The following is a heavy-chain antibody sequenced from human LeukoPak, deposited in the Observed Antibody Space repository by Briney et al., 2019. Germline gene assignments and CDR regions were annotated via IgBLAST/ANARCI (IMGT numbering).Heavy chain of an antibody. CDR3: ARDRGSKAAEYYFDY. D-gene: IGHD2-2*01. V-gene: IGHV1-3*01. CDR2: INVGNGKT. J-gene: IGHJ4*02. Sequence: ASVKVSCKASGYPYTNYAMHGVGQAAGQRGEGMGGINVGNGKTKYSQKFQGRVTITSDTSASTAYMELSSLRSQDTAVYYCARDRGSKAAEYYFDYWGQGTLAPVSS. CDR1: GYPYTNYA.